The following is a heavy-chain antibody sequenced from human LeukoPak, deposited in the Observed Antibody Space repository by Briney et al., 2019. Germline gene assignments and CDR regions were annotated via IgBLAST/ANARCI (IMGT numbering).Heavy chain of an antibody. CDR3: ARVRVSSRNFDY. J-gene: IGHJ4*02. CDR1: GGSISSGGYY. Sequence: PSETLSLTCTVSGGSISSGGYYWSWIRQHPGKGLEWIGYIYYSGSTYYNPSLKSRVTISADTSKNQFSLKLSSVTAADTAVYYCARVRVSSRNFDYWGQGTLVTVSS. CDR2: IYYSGST. D-gene: IGHD6-13*01. V-gene: IGHV4-31*03.